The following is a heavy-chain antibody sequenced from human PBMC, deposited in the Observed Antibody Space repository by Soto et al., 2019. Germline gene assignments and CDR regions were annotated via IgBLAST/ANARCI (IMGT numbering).Heavy chain of an antibody. Sequence: SVKVAWKASGGTFSSYAISWVRQTPGQGLEWMGGIIPIFGTANYAQNFLDRVTIMADQFTSTVYLELSSLRSDDTAVYYCARGIGSYDFWSGYLYYFDYWGQGTLVTVSS. CDR1: GGTFSSYA. CDR3: ARGIGSYDFWSGYLYYFDY. V-gene: IGHV1-69*13. D-gene: IGHD3-3*01. CDR2: IIPIFGTA. J-gene: IGHJ4*02.